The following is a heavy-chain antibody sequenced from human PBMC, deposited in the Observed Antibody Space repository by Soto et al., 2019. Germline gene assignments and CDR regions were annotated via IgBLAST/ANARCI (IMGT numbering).Heavy chain of an antibody. V-gene: IGHV1-18*04. CDR3: ARVDYYDSSGYYGY. D-gene: IGHD3-22*01. J-gene: IGHJ4*02. CDR2: ISGSNGNT. Sequence: QVQLVQSGAEVKKPGASVKVSCKASGYTFTIYGISWVRQAPGQGLEWMGWISGSNGNTDYAQNLQDRVTLTTDASTSSVHMQLRSLRSDDTAVYYCARVDYYDSSGYYGYWGQGTLITVSS. CDR1: GYTFTIYG.